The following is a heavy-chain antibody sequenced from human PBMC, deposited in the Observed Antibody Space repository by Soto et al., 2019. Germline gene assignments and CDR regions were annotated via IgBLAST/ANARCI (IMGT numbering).Heavy chain of an antibody. CDR3: ARDTYYDISTGYYRLDY. CDR1: GGTFSSYT. J-gene: IGHJ4*02. CDR2: IIPILGIA. D-gene: IGHD3-9*01. Sequence: ASVKVSCKASGGTFSSYTISWVRQAPGQGLEWMGRIIPILGIANYAQKFQGRVTITADKSTSTAYMELSSLRSEDTAVYYCARDTYYDISTGYYRLDYWGQGTLVTVSS. V-gene: IGHV1-69*04.